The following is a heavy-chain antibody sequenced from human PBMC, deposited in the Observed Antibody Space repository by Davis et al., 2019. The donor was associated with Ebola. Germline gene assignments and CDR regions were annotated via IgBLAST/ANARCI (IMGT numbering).Heavy chain of an antibody. CDR1: GYTFTSYG. CDR3: AREAPYSSSWYNWFDP. J-gene: IGHJ5*02. V-gene: IGHV1-18*01. CDR2: ISAYNGNT. Sequence: ASVKVSCKASGYTFTSYGISWVRQAPGQGLEWMGWISAYNGNTNYAQKLQGRVTMTTDTSTSTAYMELRSLRSDDTAVYYCAREAPYSSSWYNWFDPWGQGTLVAVSS. D-gene: IGHD6-13*01.